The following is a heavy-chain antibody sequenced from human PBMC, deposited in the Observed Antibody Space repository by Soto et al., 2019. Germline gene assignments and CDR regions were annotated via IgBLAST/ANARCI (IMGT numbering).Heavy chain of an antibody. D-gene: IGHD3-10*01. CDR2: INAGNGNT. CDR3: ARGSGIYYRPSDY. J-gene: IGHJ4*02. Sequence: GASLKVSCKASGYTFTSYAMHWVRQAPGQRLEWMGWINAGNGNTKYSQKFQGRVTITRDTSASTAYMELSSLRSEHTAVYYCARGSGIYYRPSDYWGQGTLVTVSS. CDR1: GYTFTSYA. V-gene: IGHV1-3*01.